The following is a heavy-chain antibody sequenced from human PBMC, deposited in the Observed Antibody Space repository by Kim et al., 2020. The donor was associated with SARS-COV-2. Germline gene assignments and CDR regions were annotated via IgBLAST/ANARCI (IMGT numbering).Heavy chain of an antibody. CDR1: GFTFRNYW. V-gene: IGHV3-74*01. D-gene: IGHD6-13*01. CDR3: AREHISSWYYFDY. CDR2: VNSDGSTT. Sequence: GGSLRLSCTASGFTFRNYWIHWVRQAPGKGLVWVSRVNSDGSTTTYADSVKGRFTISRDNAKNTLYLQMNSLRADDTAVYYCAREHISSWYYFDYWGQGTLVAVSS. J-gene: IGHJ4*02.